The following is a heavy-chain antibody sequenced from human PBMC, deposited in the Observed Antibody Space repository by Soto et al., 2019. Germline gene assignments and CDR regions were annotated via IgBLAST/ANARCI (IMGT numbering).Heavy chain of an antibody. V-gene: IGHV3-23*01. Sequence: EVQLLESGGGLVQPGGSPRLSCAASGFTFSTYAMTWVRQAPGKGLEWLSAINTAGTTYYADSVKGRFTISRDNAKNTLYLQMDGLRAEDTAVYYCAKDWYEDYWGQGTLVTVSS. CDR3: AKDWYEDY. J-gene: IGHJ4*02. CDR1: GFTFSTYA. D-gene: IGHD6-13*01. CDR2: INTAGTT.